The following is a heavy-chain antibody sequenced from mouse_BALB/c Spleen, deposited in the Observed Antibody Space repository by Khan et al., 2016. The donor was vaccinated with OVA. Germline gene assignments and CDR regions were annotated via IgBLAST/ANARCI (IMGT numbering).Heavy chain of an antibody. Sequence: EVELVESGGDLVKPGGSLKLSCAASGFTFSSYVMSWVRQTPEKRLEWVASISSGGSTYYPDSVKGRFTISRDNARNILYLQMSSLRSEDTDMYYCEREAYRYDGYYFDYWGQGNTQTVSS. J-gene: IGHJ2*01. V-gene: IGHV5-6-5*01. CDR3: EREAYRYDGYYFDY. D-gene: IGHD2-14*01. CDR1: GFTFSSYV. CDR2: ISSGGST.